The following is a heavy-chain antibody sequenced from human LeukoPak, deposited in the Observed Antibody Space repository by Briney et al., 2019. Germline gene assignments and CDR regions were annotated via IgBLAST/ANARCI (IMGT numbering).Heavy chain of an antibody. J-gene: IGHJ5*02. Sequence: SETLSLTCTVSGGSISSYYWSWIRQPAGKGLEWIGYIYYSRSTNYNPSLKSRVTISIDTSKNQFSLKLSSVTAADTAVYYCARGGSGSPNWFDPWGQGTLVTVSS. CDR1: GGSISSYY. V-gene: IGHV4-59*01. CDR3: ARGGSGSPNWFDP. CDR2: IYYSRST. D-gene: IGHD1-26*01.